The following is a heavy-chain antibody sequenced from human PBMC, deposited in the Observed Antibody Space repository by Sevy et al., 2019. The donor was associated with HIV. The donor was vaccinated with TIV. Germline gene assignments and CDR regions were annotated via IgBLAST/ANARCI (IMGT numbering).Heavy chain of an antibody. D-gene: IGHD3-22*01. CDR3: ATEGLYYYDSSGYYRIFDY. CDR2: FDPEDGET. CDR1: GYTLTELS. J-gene: IGHJ4*02. Sequence: ASVKVSCKVSGYTLTELSMHWVRQAPGKGLEWMGGFDPEDGETIYAQKFQGRVTMTEDTSTDTAYMELSSLRSEDTAVYYCATEGLYYYDSSGYYRIFDYWDQGTLVTVSS. V-gene: IGHV1-24*01.